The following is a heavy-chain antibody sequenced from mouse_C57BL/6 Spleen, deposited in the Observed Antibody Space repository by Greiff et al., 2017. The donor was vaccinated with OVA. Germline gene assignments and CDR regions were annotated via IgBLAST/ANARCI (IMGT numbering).Heavy chain of an antibody. D-gene: IGHD2-3*01. CDR3: ARRGYYDYFDY. V-gene: IGHV1-52*01. J-gene: IGHJ2*01. Sequence: QVQLQQSGAELVRPGSSVKLSCKASGYTFTSYWMHWVKQRPIQGLEWIGNIDPSDSETHYNQKFKDKATLTVDKSSSTAYMQLSSLTSEDSAVYYCARRGYYDYFDYWGQGTTLTVSS. CDR1: GYTFTSYW. CDR2: IDPSDSET.